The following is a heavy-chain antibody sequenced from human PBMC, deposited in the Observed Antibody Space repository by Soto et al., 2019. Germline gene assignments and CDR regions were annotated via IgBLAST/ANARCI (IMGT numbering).Heavy chain of an antibody. CDR3: ARHSGVAEDGTD. CDR2: IYPGDSDT. V-gene: IGHV5-51*01. D-gene: IGHD6-13*01. CDR1: GYMFPIYH. Sequence: GESLKISCEASGYMFPIYHISWVRQMPGKGLEWMGVIYPGDSDTRYSPSFQGQVAISADKSINTAYLQWSSLKASDTAMYYCARHSGVAEDGTDWGQGTLVTVSS. J-gene: IGHJ1*01.